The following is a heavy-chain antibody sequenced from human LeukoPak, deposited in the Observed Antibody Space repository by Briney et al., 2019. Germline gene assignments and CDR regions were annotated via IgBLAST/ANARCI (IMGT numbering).Heavy chain of an antibody. J-gene: IGHJ3*02. D-gene: IGHD2-2*02. V-gene: IGHV3-23*01. CDR3: AKDQGPVVPAAIRAFDI. Sequence: PGGSLRLSCAASGFTFSNYAMSWVRQAPGKGLEWVSAISGSGGSTYYADSVKGRFTISRDNSKNTLYLQMNSLRAEDTAVYYCAKDQGPVVPAAIRAFDIWGQGTMVTVSS. CDR2: ISGSGGST. CDR1: GFTFSNYA.